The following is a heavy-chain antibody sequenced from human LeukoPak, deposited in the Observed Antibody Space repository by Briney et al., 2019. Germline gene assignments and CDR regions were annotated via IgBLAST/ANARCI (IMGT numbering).Heavy chain of an antibody. CDR3: ALGGSGGIYDAFGI. J-gene: IGHJ3*02. D-gene: IGHD2-15*01. Sequence: ASVKVSCKASGYTFTSCGISWVRQAPGQGLEWMGWISAYNGNTNYAQKLQGRVTMTTDTSTSTAYMELRSLRSDDTAVYYCALGGSGGIYDAFGIWGQGTMVTVSS. CDR1: GYTFTSCG. CDR2: ISAYNGNT. V-gene: IGHV1-18*01.